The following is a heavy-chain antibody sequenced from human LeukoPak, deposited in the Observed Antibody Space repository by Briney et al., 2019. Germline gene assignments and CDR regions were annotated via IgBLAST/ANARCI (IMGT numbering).Heavy chain of an antibody. CDR1: GFPFSTYS. V-gene: IGHV3-30*04. CDR2: ISSDGSSE. D-gene: IGHD2-2*01. J-gene: IGHJ4*02. CDR3: AREKYCTSTDCLHGRFYFNY. Sequence: PGGSLRLSCAASGFPFSTYSMHWVRQAPGKGLEWVAVISSDGSSENYADSVEGRFTISRDNSKNTLYLQMNTLRAEDTAVHYCAREKYCTSTDCLHGRFYFNYWGQGTLVTVPS.